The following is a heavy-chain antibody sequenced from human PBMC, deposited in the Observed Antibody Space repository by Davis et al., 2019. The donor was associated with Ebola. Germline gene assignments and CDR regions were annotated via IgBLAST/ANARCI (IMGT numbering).Heavy chain of an antibody. J-gene: IGHJ4*02. CDR2: VYYNGCA. CDR1: GGSVNSDSHY. D-gene: IGHD1-26*01. V-gene: IGHV4-61*01. CDR3: ARGSGTYFGDIAADY. Sequence: SETLSLTCSVSGGSVNSDSHYWTWIRQAPEKGLEWIGYVYYNGCAHYNPALKSRVTISLDTSNSQYSLTLISASPADTAVYYCARGSGTYFGDIAADYWGQGALVTVSS.